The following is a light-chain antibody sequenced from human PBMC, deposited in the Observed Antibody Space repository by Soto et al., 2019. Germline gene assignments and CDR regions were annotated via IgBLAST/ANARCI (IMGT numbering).Light chain of an antibody. V-gene: IGKV3-15*01. J-gene: IGKJ1*01. CDR3: QQYNNWPL. CDR1: QSVSSN. Sequence: EIVFTQSPCTLSLSPRERSTLSCRASQSVSSNLAWYQQKPGQAPRLLIYGASTRATGIPARFSGSGSGAEFTLTISSLQSEDFAVYYCQQYNNWPLFGQGTKVDIK. CDR2: GAS.